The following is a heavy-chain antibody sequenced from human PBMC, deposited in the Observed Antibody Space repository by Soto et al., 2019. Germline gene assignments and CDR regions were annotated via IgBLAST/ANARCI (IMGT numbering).Heavy chain of an antibody. Sequence: WGSLRLSCASSGFSFSDYYMHWIRQSPGKGLEWVSYISGNGRIIQYADSAKGRFTISRDNTKNSLYLQMNSLGAEDTALYYRARDFDADVRTDLDYWGKGTLVTGSS. CDR3: ARDFDADVRTDLDY. J-gene: IGHJ4*02. V-gene: IGHV3-11*01. D-gene: IGHD4-17*01. CDR2: ISGNGRII. CDR1: GFSFSDYY.